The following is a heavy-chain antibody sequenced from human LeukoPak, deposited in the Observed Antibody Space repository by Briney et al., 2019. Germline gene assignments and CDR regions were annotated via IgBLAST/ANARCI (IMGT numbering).Heavy chain of an antibody. CDR3: ARDVHGDYGSGWFDP. V-gene: IGHV1-69*05. D-gene: IGHD4-17*01. CDR2: IMPLFGTA. J-gene: IGHJ5*02. Sequence: SVKVSCKTSGGTFNNSAISWVRQAPGQGLEWMGGIMPLFGTAGYAQKFQGRVTITKDESTRTVYLELTSLTSDDTAVYYCARDVHGDYGSGWFDPWGQGTLVSVSS. CDR1: GGTFNNSA.